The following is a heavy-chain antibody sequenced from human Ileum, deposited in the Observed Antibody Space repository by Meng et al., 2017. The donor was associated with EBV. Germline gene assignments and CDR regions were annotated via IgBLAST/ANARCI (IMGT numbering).Heavy chain of an antibody. CDR3: AYYFVGRGGTGS. CDR2: MYDSESA. Sequence: RLLVKPPTSLPPPSFVCGASASRNDYHRSWTRQSPGKRLEWIGCMYDSESARYNPSLNSRVTISIDTTRNHFVLKLTSVTAADTAVYYCAYYFVGRGGTGSWGQGTLVTVSS. V-gene: IGHV4-61*03. CDR1: GASASRNDYH. J-gene: IGHJ5*02. D-gene: IGHD2/OR15-2a*01.